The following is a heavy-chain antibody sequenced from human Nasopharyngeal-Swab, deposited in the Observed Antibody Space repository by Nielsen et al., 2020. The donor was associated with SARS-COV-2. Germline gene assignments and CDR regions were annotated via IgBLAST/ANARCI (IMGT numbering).Heavy chain of an antibody. D-gene: IGHD3-3*01. CDR2: TRNKANSYTT. Sequence: GGSLRLSCAASGFTFSDHYMDWVRQAPGKGLEWVGRTRNKANSYTTEYAASVKGRFTISRDDSENSVYLQMNSLKAEDTAAYYCARGATIFGVVLGDSYGMDVWGQGTTVTVSS. J-gene: IGHJ6*02. V-gene: IGHV3-72*01. CDR3: ARGATIFGVVLGDSYGMDV. CDR1: GFTFSDHY.